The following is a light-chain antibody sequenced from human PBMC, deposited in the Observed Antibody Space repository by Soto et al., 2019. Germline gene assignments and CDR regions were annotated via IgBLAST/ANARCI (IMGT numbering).Light chain of an antibody. J-gene: IGKJ1*01. Sequence: EIVLMQSPGTLSLSPGERATLSRRASQSVSSSYLAWYQQKPGQAPRLLIYAASSRATGIPDRFSGSGSGTDFTLTISRLEPEDFAVYYCQQYGSSPGTFGQGTKVEIK. CDR1: QSVSSSY. CDR3: QQYGSSPGT. V-gene: IGKV3-20*01. CDR2: AAS.